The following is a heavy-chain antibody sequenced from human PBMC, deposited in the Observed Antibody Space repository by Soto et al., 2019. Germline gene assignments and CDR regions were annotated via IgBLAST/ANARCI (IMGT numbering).Heavy chain of an antibody. D-gene: IGHD6-13*01. CDR2: INHSGST. CDR3: ASASSSWNGALRFDY. V-gene: IGHV4-34*01. J-gene: IGHJ4*02. CDR1: GGSFSGYY. Sequence: SETLSLTCAVYGGSFSGYYWSWIRQPPGKGLEWIGEINHSGSTNYNPSLKSRVTISVDTSKNQFSLKLSSVTAEDTAVYYCASASSSWNGALRFDYWGQGTLVTVSS.